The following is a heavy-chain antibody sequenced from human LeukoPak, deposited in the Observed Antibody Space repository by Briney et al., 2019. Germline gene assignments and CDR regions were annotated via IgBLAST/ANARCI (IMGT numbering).Heavy chain of an antibody. CDR1: GGSISSTNW. Sequence: SETLSLTCGVSGGSISSTNWWGWGRQPPGEGLEWFGEVSLPGVPNYHPSLIGRVTMSLAGSRNHLSLTLTSVTAADTAIYYCSRESGAFCPFGYWGQGTLVIVPP. J-gene: IGHJ4*02. CDR2: VSLPGVP. V-gene: IGHV4/OR15-8*01. D-gene: IGHD1-26*01. CDR3: SRESGAFCPFGY.